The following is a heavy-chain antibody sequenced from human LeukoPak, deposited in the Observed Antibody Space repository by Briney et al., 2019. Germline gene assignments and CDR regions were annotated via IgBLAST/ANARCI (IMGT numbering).Heavy chain of an antibody. CDR2: MYNSGST. Sequence: SETLSLTCTVSGGSFSGSYWSWIRQPPGKGLEWMAYMYNSGSTNYNPSLKSRVTISIDTSKNQFSLKLSSLTAADTAIYYCARGIESYGDYGYWGHGILVTVSS. CDR3: ARGIESYGDYGY. V-gene: IGHV4-59*01. J-gene: IGHJ4*01. D-gene: IGHD4-17*01. CDR1: GGSFSGSY.